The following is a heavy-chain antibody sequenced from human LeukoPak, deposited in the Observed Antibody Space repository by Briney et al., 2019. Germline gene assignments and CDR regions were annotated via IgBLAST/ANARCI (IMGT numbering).Heavy chain of an antibody. Sequence: GGSLRLSCTASGFTFSIYAMTWVRQAPGKGLEWVSSLSNSPGSTYYANSVKGRFSISRDNSKNTVYLQMNSLRAGDTALYFCARDLSSLGLDDWGQGTLVTVSS. J-gene: IGHJ4*02. V-gene: IGHV3-23*01. D-gene: IGHD7-27*01. CDR3: ARDLSSLGLDD. CDR1: GFTFSIYA. CDR2: LSNSPGST.